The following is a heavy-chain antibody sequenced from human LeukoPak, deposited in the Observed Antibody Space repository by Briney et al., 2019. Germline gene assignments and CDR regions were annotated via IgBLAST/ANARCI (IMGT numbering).Heavy chain of an antibody. CDR3: ARAENRGPYYGMDV. Sequence: PGGSLRLSCAASGFTFSTYAMHWVRQAPGKGLEWVAVISCDGSNEYYADSVKGRFTISRDNSKNTLYLQMNSLRVEDTAVYYCARAENRGPYYGMDVWGRGTTVTVSS. CDR2: ISCDGSNE. J-gene: IGHJ6*02. D-gene: IGHD2/OR15-2a*01. CDR1: GFTFSTYA. V-gene: IGHV3-30-3*01.